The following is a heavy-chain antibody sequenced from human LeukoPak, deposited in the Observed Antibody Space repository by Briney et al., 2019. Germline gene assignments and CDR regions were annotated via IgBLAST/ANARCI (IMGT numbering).Heavy chain of an antibody. CDR2: INPQSGST. CDR1: GYTFTGHF. V-gene: IGHV1-2*02. Sequence: ASVKISCKASGYTFTGHFIHWVRQAPGQGLEWMGWINPQSGSTSYAQPFQGRVVMTLDTSVNSVYMEVSSLGYDDTATYFCARDRADEYSAGSYVSFDPWGRGTPLTVSS. CDR3: ARDRADEYSAGSYVSFDP. J-gene: IGHJ5*02. D-gene: IGHD3-10*01.